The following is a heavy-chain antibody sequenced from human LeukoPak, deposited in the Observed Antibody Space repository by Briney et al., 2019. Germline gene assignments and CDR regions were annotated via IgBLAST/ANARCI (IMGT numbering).Heavy chain of an antibody. CDR2: IYSGGST. CDR1: GFTVSSNY. Sequence: GGSLRLSCAASGFTVSSNYMSWVRQAPAKGLEWVSVIYSGGSTYYADSVKGRFTISRDNSKNTLYLQMNSLRAEDTAVYYCARATRGVRDAFDIWGQGTMVTVSS. J-gene: IGHJ3*02. V-gene: IGHV3-66*01. CDR3: ARATRGVRDAFDI. D-gene: IGHD2-21*01.